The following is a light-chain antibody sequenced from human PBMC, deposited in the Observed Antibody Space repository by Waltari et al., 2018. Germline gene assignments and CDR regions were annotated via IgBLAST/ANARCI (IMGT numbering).Light chain of an antibody. V-gene: IGLV3-21*03. CDR2: DDR. J-gene: IGLJ6*01. Sequence: SYVVTQPPSVSVAPGMTAKISCGGDNIRTYSVHWYQQKAGQAPVLVVYDDRDRPSGVPERFSGSNSGNTATLTISRVEAGDEADYYCQVWSGGNDHDYVFGSGT. CDR1: NIRTYS. CDR3: QVWSGGNDHDYV.